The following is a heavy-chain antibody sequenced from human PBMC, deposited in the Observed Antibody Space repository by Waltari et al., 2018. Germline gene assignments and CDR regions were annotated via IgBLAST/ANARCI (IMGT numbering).Heavy chain of an antibody. CDR2: IYTSGST. V-gene: IGHV4-4*07. CDR1: GFTFSSYS. J-gene: IGHJ4*02. Sequence: VQLVESGGGLVKPGGSLRLSCAASGFTFSSYSMNWIRQPAGKGLEWIGRIYTSGSTNYNPSLKSRVTMSVDTSKNQFSLKLSSVTAADTAVYYCAREAVGYYDSSGYYYFDYWGQGTLVTVSS. CDR3: AREAVGYYDSSGYYYFDY. D-gene: IGHD3-22*01.